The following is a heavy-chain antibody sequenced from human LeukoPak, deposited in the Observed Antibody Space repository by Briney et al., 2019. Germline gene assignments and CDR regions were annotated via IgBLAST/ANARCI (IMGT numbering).Heavy chain of an antibody. Sequence: PGGSLRLSCAASGFTFDDYAMHWVRQAPGKGLEWVSGISWNSGSIGYADSVKGRFTISRDNAKNSLYLQMNSLRAEDTALYYCAKDTKWLRSGGLDYWGQGTLVTVSS. CDR3: AKDTKWLRSGGLDY. J-gene: IGHJ4*02. V-gene: IGHV3-9*01. CDR1: GFTFDDYA. CDR2: ISWNSGSI. D-gene: IGHD5-12*01.